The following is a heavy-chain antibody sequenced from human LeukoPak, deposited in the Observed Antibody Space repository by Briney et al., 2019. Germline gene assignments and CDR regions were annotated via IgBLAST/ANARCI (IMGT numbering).Heavy chain of an antibody. Sequence: GGSLRLSCAASGFTFSSYGMSWVRQAPGKGLEWVSAISGSGGSTYYADSVKGRFTISRDNSKNTLYLQMNSLRTEDTAVYYCAKGVARFGYGALLDYWGQGTLVTVSS. J-gene: IGHJ4*02. CDR1: GFTFSSYG. V-gene: IGHV3-23*01. D-gene: IGHD4/OR15-4a*01. CDR2: ISGSGGST. CDR3: AKGVARFGYGALLDY.